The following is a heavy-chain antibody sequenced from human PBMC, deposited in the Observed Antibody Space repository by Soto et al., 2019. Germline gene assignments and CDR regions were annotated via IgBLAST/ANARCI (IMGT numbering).Heavy chain of an antibody. J-gene: IGHJ6*02. Sequence: HPGGSLRLSCAASGSTFSSYAMHWVRQAPGKGLEWVAVIWYDGSNKYYADSVKGRFTISRDNSKNTLYLQMNSLRAEDTAVYYCAREYRERGYYYYGMDVWGQGXTVTVYS. D-gene: IGHD1-26*01. CDR1: GSTFSSYA. V-gene: IGHV3-33*08. CDR2: IWYDGSNK. CDR3: AREYRERGYYYYGMDV.